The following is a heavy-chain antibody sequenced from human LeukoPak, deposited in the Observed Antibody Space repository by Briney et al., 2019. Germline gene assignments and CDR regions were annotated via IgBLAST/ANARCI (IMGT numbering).Heavy chain of an antibody. V-gene: IGHV5-51*01. Sequence: YSXXXYWIGWGRXLPGKGLEWMGIIYPGDSDTRYGPSFQGQVTISADKSISTAYLQWSSLKASDTAMYYCARHPGHLDAFDIWGQGTMVTVSS. CDR2: IYPGDSDT. J-gene: IGHJ3*02. D-gene: IGHD7-27*01. CDR1: YSXXXYW. CDR3: ARHPGHLDAFDI.